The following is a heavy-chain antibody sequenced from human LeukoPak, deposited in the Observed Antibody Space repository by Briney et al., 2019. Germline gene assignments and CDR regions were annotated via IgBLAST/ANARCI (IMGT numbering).Heavy chain of an antibody. CDR2: MNPNSGNT. V-gene: IGHV1-8*01. CDR1: RYTFSSYD. CDR3: ARRYCSSTSCHYFDY. J-gene: IGHJ4*02. Sequence: ASVKVSCKASRYTFSSYDINWVRQATGQGLEWMGWMNPNSGNTGYAQKFQGRVTMTRNTSISTAYMDLSSLGSEDTAVYYCARRYCSSTSCHYFDYWGQGTLVTVSS. D-gene: IGHD2-2*01.